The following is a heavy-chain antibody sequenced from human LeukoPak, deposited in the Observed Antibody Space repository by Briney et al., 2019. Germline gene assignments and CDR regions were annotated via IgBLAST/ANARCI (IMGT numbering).Heavy chain of an antibody. CDR2: IIPIFGIA. CDR1: GGTFSSYA. CDR3: AREGYYDSSGYYPPAYYFDY. V-gene: IGHV1-69*04. D-gene: IGHD3-22*01. J-gene: IGHJ4*02. Sequence: SVKVSCKASGGTFSSYAISWVRQAPGQGLEWMGRIIPIFGIANYAQKFQGRVTTTADKTTSTAYMELSSLRSEDTAVYYCAREGYYDSSGYYPPAYYFDYWGQGTLVTVSS.